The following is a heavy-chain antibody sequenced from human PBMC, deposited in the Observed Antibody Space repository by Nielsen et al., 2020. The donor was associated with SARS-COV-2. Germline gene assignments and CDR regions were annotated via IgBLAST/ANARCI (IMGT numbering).Heavy chain of an antibody. CDR1: GGTLSSYA. V-gene: IGHV1-69*04. CDR3: ARIHFVVGSGYLNGMDI. Sequence: SVKVSCKASGGTLSSYAIIWVRQAPGQGLEWMGRINPILGIADYAQKFQGRVTITADKSTSTANMELNSLRSEDTAVYYCARIHFVVGSGYLNGMDIWGQGTTVTVSS. CDR2: INPILGIA. J-gene: IGHJ6*01. D-gene: IGHD2-21*01.